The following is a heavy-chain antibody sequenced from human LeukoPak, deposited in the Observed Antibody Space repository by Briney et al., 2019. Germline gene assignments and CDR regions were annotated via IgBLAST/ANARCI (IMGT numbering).Heavy chain of an antibody. Sequence: SETLSLTCTVSGGSISTYYWSWIRQPPGKGLEWIGYIYNSGSTNYNPSLKSRVTISVDTSKNQFSLKLTSVTAADTAVYYCARGFDSNGYYSYWGQGTLVTVSS. D-gene: IGHD3-22*01. J-gene: IGHJ4*02. V-gene: IGHV4-59*01. CDR2: IYNSGST. CDR3: ARGFDSNGYYSY. CDR1: GGSISTYY.